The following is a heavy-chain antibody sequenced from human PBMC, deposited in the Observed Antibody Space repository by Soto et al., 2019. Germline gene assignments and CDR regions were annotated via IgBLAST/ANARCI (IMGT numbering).Heavy chain of an antibody. D-gene: IGHD6-13*01. CDR2: MNPNTGNI. CDR1: GYTFTDYD. Sequence: ASVKVSCKAYGYTFTDYDINWVRQAAGQAPEWMGWMNPNTGNIAYAQKFQGRLTLTRDTSTDTAYMDLRRLTSEDTAVYYCTRGFSSYSDFWAQGTLVTVSS. V-gene: IGHV1-8*01. CDR3: TRGFSSYSDF. J-gene: IGHJ4*02.